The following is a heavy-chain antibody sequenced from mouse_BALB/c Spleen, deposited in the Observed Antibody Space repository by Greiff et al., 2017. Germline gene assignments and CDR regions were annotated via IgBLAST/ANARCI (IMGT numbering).Heavy chain of an antibody. Sequence: EVQLVESGGGLVQPGGSRKLSCAASGFTFSSFGMHWVRQAPEKGLEWVAYISSGSSTIYYADTVKGRFTISRDNPKNTLYLQMSRLKSEDTAMYYCTRSFYYYGSSYYFDYWGQGTTLTVSS. CDR3: TRSFYYYGSSYYFDY. V-gene: IGHV5-17*02. CDR2: ISSGSSTI. J-gene: IGHJ2*01. D-gene: IGHD1-1*01. CDR1: GFTFSSFG.